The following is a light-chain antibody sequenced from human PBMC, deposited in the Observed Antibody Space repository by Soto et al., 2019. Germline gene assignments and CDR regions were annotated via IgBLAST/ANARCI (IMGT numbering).Light chain of an antibody. V-gene: IGKV3-15*01. CDR3: QQYNNCPPLT. J-gene: IGKJ4*01. CDR2: AAS. CDR1: QSISSN. Sequence: EIVMAQSPATLSVSPGERVTLSCRASQSISSNLAWYQQKPGQAPRLLIYAASTRATGIPARFSGSGSHTQFTLTISSLQSEDFAVYYCQQYNNCPPLTFGGGTKVESK.